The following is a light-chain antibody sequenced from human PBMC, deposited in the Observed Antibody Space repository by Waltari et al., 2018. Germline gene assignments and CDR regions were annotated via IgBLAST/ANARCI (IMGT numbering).Light chain of an antibody. J-gene: IGKJ1*01. CDR1: QSVSSSY. CDR2: GAS. V-gene: IGKV3-20*01. CDR3: QQYGSSPGGGT. Sequence: EIVLTQSPGTLSLSPGERAPLSCRASQSVSSSYLAWYQQKPGQAPRLLIYGASSRATGIPDRFSGSGSGTDFTLTISRLEPEDFAVYYCQQYGSSPGGGTFGQGTKVEIK.